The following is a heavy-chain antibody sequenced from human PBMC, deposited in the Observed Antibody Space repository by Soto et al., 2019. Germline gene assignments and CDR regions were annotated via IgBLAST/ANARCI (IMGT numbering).Heavy chain of an antibody. Sequence: SGPTLVNPTETLTLTCTVSGFSLSNARMGVSWIRQPPGRALEWLAHIFSNDEKSYSTSLKSRLTISKYTSKRQVGLTMTNMDPVDTATYYCAPTPRYYDILTGYSAPGVWFDPWGRGTLVT. D-gene: IGHD3-9*01. CDR1: GFSLSNARMG. J-gene: IGHJ5*02. V-gene: IGHV2-26*01. CDR3: APTPRYYDILTGYSAPGVWFDP. CDR2: IFSNDEK.